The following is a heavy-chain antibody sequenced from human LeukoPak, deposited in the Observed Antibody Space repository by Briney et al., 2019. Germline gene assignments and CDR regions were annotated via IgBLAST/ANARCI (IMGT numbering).Heavy chain of an antibody. Sequence: PGGSLRLSCAASGLTVSSNYMSWVRQAPGKGLEWVAVIWYDGSNKYYADSVKGRFTISRDNSKNTLYLQMNSLRAEDTAVYYCARGQGGLDAFDIWGQGTMVTVSS. CDR1: GLTVSSNY. D-gene: IGHD2-15*01. V-gene: IGHV3-33*08. CDR3: ARGQGGLDAFDI. CDR2: IWYDGSNK. J-gene: IGHJ3*02.